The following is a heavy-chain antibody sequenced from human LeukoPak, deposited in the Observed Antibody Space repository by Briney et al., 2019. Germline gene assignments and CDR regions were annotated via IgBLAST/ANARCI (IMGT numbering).Heavy chain of an antibody. V-gene: IGHV3-23*01. D-gene: IGHD4-11*01. Sequence: GGSLRLSCAASGFTFSSYAMSWVRQAPGKGLEWVSAISGSGGSTYYADSVKGRFTISRDNSKNTLYLQMNSLRAEDTAVYYCAKGLRYSNYGAIYYFDYWGQGTLVTVSS. J-gene: IGHJ4*02. CDR3: AKGLRYSNYGAIYYFDY. CDR2: ISGSGGST. CDR1: GFTFSSYA.